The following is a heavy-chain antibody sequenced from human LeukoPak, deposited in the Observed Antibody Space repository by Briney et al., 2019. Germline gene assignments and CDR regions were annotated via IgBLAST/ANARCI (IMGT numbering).Heavy chain of an antibody. CDR1: GGSISSSSYY. J-gene: IGHJ4*02. CDR3: ARLGVTFDY. D-gene: IGHD3-16*01. V-gene: IGHV4-39*01. CDR2: IYYSVCA. Sequence: SETLSLTCTVSGGSISSSSYYWGWIRQPPGKGLEWIGSIYYSVCAYYNPSLKSLVTISVDTSKYQFSLKLTSVTAADTAVYYCARLGVTFDYWGQGTLVTVST.